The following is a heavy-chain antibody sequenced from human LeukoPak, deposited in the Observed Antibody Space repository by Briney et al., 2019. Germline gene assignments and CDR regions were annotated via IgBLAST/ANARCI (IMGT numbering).Heavy chain of an antibody. D-gene: IGHD3-10*01. V-gene: IGHV4-59*01. J-gene: IGHJ5*02. CDR2: IQSIGGT. CDR1: GGSISDYY. CDR3: ARGKDYYGSGRQSYFDP. Sequence: SETLSLTRSVSGGSISDYYWTWIRQSPEKGLECIGYIQSIGGTNHNPSLKSRVTISVDTSKNQFSLKLTSVTAADTAFYYCARGKDYYGSGRQSYFDPWGQGTLVIVSS.